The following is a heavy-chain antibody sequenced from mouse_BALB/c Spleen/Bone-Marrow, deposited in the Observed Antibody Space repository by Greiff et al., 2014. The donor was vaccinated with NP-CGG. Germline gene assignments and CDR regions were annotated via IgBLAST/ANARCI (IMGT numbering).Heavy chain of an antibody. CDR3: ARGYYAMDY. CDR2: ISYSGST. J-gene: IGHJ4*01. CDR1: GYSITSDYA. Sequence: EVMLVESGPGLAKPSQSLSLTCTVTGYSITSDYAWNWIRQFPGNKLEWMGYISYSGSTSYNPSLKSRISITRDTSKNQFFLQLNSVTTEDTATYYCARGYYAMDYWGQGTSVTVSS. V-gene: IGHV3-2*02.